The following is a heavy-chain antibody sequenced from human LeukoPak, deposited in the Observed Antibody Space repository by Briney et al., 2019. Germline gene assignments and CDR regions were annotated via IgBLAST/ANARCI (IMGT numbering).Heavy chain of an antibody. CDR3: ARDIMYGDYVIDY. J-gene: IGHJ4*02. CDR1: GFTFSSYE. Sequence: GGSLRLSCAASGFTFSSYEMNWVRQAPGKGLEWVSYISSSGSTIYYADSVKGRFTISRDNAKNSLYLQMNSLRAEDTAVYYCARDIMYGDYVIDYWGQGTLVTVSS. D-gene: IGHD4-17*01. V-gene: IGHV3-48*03. CDR2: ISSSGSTI.